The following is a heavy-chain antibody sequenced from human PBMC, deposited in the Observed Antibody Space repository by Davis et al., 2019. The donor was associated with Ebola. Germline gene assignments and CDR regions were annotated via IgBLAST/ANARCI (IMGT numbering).Heavy chain of an antibody. Sequence: PGGSLRLSCAASGFTFSSFALTWVRQAPGKGLEWVSTISGSGGSTYYADSAKGRFTMSRDNPKNTLYLQMSSLRVEDTAVYYCARGALGVTTRHFDYWGQGTLVTVSS. J-gene: IGHJ4*02. CDR2: ISGSGGST. D-gene: IGHD4-17*01. CDR1: GFTFSSFA. V-gene: IGHV3-23*01. CDR3: ARGALGVTTRHFDY.